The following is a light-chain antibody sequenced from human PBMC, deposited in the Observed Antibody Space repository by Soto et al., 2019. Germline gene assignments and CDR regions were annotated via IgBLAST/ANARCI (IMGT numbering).Light chain of an antibody. CDR3: QQFGDSKYT. V-gene: IGKV3-20*01. J-gene: IGKJ2*01. CDR2: GAS. CDR1: QRVDITY. Sequence: EIVLTQSPGTLSLSPGERATLSCRASQRVDITYLAWYQHRPGQAPRLLIYGASNRATGIPDRFSGSGSGADFTLTISRLEPEDFAVYYCQQFGDSKYTFGQGTKLEIK.